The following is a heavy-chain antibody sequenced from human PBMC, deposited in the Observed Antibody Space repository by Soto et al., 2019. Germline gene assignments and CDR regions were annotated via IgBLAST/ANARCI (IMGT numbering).Heavy chain of an antibody. J-gene: IGHJ4*02. V-gene: IGHV3-21*01. CDR1: GFTFGSYT. D-gene: IGHD1-1*01. Sequence: EVQLVESGGGLVKPGGSLRLSCAASGFTFGSYTMNWVRQAPGRGLEWVSSVSAGSSSIYYADSVKGRLTISRDNARNSLYLQLNSLRAEDTAVYYCARGTGSFAFWGQGTLVTVSS. CDR3: ARGTGSFAF. CDR2: VSAGSSSI.